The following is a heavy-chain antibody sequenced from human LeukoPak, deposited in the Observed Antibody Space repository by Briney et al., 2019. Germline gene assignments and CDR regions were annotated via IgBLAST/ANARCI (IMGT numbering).Heavy chain of an antibody. CDR2: IYSSGST. J-gene: IGHJ6*02. CDR3: ARHSQKNSYYGMDV. V-gene: IGHV4-59*08. Sequence: PSETLSLTCTVSGGSISGYYWAWIRQPPGKGLEWIGYIYSSGSTNYNPSLKSRVTISVDTSKNQFSLNLSSVTAADTAVYYCARHSQKNSYYGMDVWGQGTTVTVSS. CDR1: GGSISGYY.